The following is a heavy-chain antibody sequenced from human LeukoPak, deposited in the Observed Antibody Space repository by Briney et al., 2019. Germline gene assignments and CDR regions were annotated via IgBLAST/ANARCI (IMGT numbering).Heavy chain of an antibody. CDR3: ARDGSGHVFDY. CDR2: IYRDGST. CDR1: GFTVSSDY. V-gene: IGHV3-66*01. J-gene: IGHJ4*02. D-gene: IGHD3-10*01. Sequence: GGSLRLSCAASGFTVSSDYMSWVRQAPGKGLEWVSVIYRDGSTYYSDSVKGRFAISRDNSRNTLYLQMTSLRADDTAMYYCARDGSGHVFDYWGQGTLSPSPQ.